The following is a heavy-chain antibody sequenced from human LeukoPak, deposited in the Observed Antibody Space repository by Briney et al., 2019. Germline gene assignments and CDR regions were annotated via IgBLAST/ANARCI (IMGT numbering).Heavy chain of an antibody. J-gene: IGHJ4*02. D-gene: IGHD6-19*01. CDR2: ISGSGGST. V-gene: IGHV3-23*01. Sequence: AGGSLRLSCAASGFTFSSYAMSWARQAPGKGLEWVSAISGSGGSTYYADSVKGRFTISRDNSKNTLYLQMNSLRAEDTAVYYCAKDRIAVAVHTIDYWGQGTLVTVSS. CDR1: GFTFSSYA. CDR3: AKDRIAVAVHTIDY.